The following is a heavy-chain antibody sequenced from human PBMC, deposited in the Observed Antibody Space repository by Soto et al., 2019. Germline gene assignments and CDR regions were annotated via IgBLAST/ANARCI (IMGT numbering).Heavy chain of an antibody. Sequence: EVQLVESGGGLVQPGGSLRLSCAASGFTFSSYDMHWVRQATGKGLEWVSAIGTAGDTYYPGSVKGRFTISRENAKNSLYLKMNSLRAGETVVYYCARGIAAAVDWFDPWGQGTLVTVSS. J-gene: IGHJ5*02. D-gene: IGHD6-13*01. V-gene: IGHV3-13*01. CDR2: IGTAGDT. CDR1: GFTFSSYD. CDR3: ARGIAAAVDWFDP.